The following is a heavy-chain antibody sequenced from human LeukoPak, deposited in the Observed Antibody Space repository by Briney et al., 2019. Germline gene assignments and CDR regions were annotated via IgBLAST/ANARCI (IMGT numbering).Heavy chain of an antibody. Sequence: GGSLRLFCAASGFTFSSYSMNWVRQAPGKGLEWVSSISSSSSYIYYADSVKGRFTISRDNAKNSLYLQMNSLRAEDTAVYYCASSGWHDAFDIWGQGTMVTVSS. CDR2: ISSSSSYI. V-gene: IGHV3-21*01. D-gene: IGHD6-25*01. CDR1: GFTFSSYS. J-gene: IGHJ3*02. CDR3: ASSGWHDAFDI.